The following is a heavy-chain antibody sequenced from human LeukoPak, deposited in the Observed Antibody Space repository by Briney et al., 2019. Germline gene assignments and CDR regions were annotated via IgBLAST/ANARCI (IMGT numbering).Heavy chain of an antibody. Sequence: PSETLSLTCAVYGGSFSGYYWSWIRQPPGKGLEWIGEINHSGSTNYNPSLKSRVTISVDTSKSQFSLKLSSVTAADTAVYYCARADDIVVVPAAYFDYWGQGTLVTVSS. CDR2: INHSGST. CDR1: GGSFSGYY. V-gene: IGHV4-34*01. D-gene: IGHD2-2*01. CDR3: ARADDIVVVPAAYFDY. J-gene: IGHJ4*02.